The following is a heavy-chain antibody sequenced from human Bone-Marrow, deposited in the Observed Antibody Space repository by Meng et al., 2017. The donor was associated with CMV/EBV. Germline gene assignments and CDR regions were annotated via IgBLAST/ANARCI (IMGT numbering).Heavy chain of an antibody. V-gene: IGHV3-48*04. D-gene: IGHD2-15*01. CDR1: GFTFSSYA. Sequence: GGSLRLSCAASGFTFSSYAMSWVRQAPGKGLEWISWISYITSDGSTYYADSVKGRFTISRDNAKNSLYLQMNSLRAEDTAVYYCARDAGSSGYGMDVWGQGTTVTVSS. J-gene: IGHJ6*02. CDR2: ISYITSDGST. CDR3: ARDAGSSGYGMDV.